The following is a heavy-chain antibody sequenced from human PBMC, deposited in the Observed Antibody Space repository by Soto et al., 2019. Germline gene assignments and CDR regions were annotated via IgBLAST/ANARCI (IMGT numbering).Heavy chain of an antibody. V-gene: IGHV4-39*01. CDR1: GGSISSSSYY. CDR3: ARRERAVAGTHYFDY. J-gene: IGHJ4*02. Sequence: SETLSLTCTVSGGSISSSSYYWGWIRQPPGKGLEWIGSIYYSGSTYYNPSLKSRVTISVDTSKNQFSLKLSSVTAADTAVYYCARRERAVAGTHYFDYWGQGTLVTVSS. CDR2: IYYSGST. D-gene: IGHD6-19*01.